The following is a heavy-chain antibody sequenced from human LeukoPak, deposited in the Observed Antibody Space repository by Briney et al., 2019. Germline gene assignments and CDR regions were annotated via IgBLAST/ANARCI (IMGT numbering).Heavy chain of an antibody. CDR3: ASWLYRFDY. CDR2: IYYSGST. V-gene: IGHV4-39*01. Sequence: SETLSLTCTVSGGSISSSSYYWGWLRQPPGTGLEWIGSIYYSGSTYYNPSLKSRVTISVDTSKNQFTLKLSSVTAADTDVYYCASWLYRFDYWGQGTLVTVSS. D-gene: IGHD3-16*02. J-gene: IGHJ4*02. CDR1: GGSISSSSYY.